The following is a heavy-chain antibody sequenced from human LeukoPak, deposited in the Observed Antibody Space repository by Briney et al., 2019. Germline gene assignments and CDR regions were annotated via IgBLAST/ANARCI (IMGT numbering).Heavy chain of an antibody. CDR2: INSDGGTT. Sequence: PGGSLRLSCAASGFTFSSYWMHWVRQAPGKGLVWVSRINSDGGTTGYADSVKGRFTISRDNAKNSLYLQMNSLRAEDTAVYYCAGNSEGYYYYGMDVWGQGTTVTVSS. CDR3: AGNSEGYYYYGMDV. J-gene: IGHJ6*02. D-gene: IGHD4-23*01. V-gene: IGHV3-74*01. CDR1: GFTFSSYW.